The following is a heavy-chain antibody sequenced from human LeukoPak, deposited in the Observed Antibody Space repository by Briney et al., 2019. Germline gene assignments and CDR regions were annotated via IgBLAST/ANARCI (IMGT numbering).Heavy chain of an antibody. CDR1: GLSISGQW. CDR3: GYTNNFYH. Sequence: GRSLRLSCVASGLSISGQWMNWVRQAPGQGLEWVANIKHDGSEEYYVDSVKGRFTISRDDGRNSVSLRMNSVRAEDTAVYYCGYTNNFYHWGQGTLVVVSS. J-gene: IGHJ4*02. CDR2: IKHDGSEE. D-gene: IGHD3-16*02. V-gene: IGHV3-7*01.